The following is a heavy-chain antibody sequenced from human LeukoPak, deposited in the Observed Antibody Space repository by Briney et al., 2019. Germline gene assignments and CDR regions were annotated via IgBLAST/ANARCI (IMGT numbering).Heavy chain of an antibody. CDR1: GYTFTGYY. V-gene: IGHV1-2*02. CDR3: ASGDSSSWYDY. Sequence: PGASVKVSCKASGYTFTGYYMHWVRQAPGQGLEWMGWINPNSGGTNYVQKFQGRVTMTRDTSISTAYMELSRLRSDDTAVYYCASGDSSSWYDYWGQGTLVTVSS. J-gene: IGHJ4*02. CDR2: INPNSGGT. D-gene: IGHD6-13*01.